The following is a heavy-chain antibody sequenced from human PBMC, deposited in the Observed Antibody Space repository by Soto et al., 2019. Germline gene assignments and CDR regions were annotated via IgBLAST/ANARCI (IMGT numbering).Heavy chain of an antibody. D-gene: IGHD3-22*01. J-gene: IGHJ3*02. CDR3: AREITTGAFMFGAFDI. Sequence: GGSLRLSCAASGFTFSSYSMNWVRQAPGKGLEWGSYISSSSSTIYYAESVKGRFTIYRDNAKNSLYLQMNSLRAEDTAVYYCAREITTGAFMFGAFDIWCQGTMFAVS. V-gene: IGHV3-48*04. CDR1: GFTFSSYS. CDR2: ISSSSSTI.